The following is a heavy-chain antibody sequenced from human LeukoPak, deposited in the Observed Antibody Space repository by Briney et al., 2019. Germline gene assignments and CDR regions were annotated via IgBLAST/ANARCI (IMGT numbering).Heavy chain of an antibody. J-gene: IGHJ4*02. CDR3: SRDYSTVTTFFDY. V-gene: IGHV3-21*01. Sequence: GGSLRLSCAASGFTFNTYTMNWVRQAPGKGLEWVSSISSGTSYIYYADSVKGRFTISRDNAKNSLYLQMNSLRAEDTAVYYCSRDYSTVTTFFDYWGQGTLVTVSS. CDR1: GFTFNTYT. D-gene: IGHD4-17*01. CDR2: ISSGTSYI.